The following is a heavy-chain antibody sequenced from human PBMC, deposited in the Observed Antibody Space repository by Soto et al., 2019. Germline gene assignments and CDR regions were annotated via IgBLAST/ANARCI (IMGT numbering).Heavy chain of an antibody. CDR2: IYYSGST. CDR3: ARRSRGIAVAHLDY. D-gene: IGHD6-19*01. V-gene: IGHV4-39*01. CDR1: GGSISSSSYY. Sequence: PSETLSLTCTVSGGSISSSSYYWGWIRQPPGKGLEWIGSIYYSGSTYYNPSLKSRVTISVDTSKNQFSLKLSSVTAADTAVYYCARRSRGIAVAHLDYWGQGTLVTVSS. J-gene: IGHJ4*02.